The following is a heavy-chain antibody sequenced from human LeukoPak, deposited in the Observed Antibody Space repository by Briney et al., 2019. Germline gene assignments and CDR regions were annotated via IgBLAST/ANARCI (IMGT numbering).Heavy chain of an antibody. CDR3: ARVVGATNVDY. CDR1: GGSISSYY. CDR2: IYYSGST. D-gene: IGHD1-26*01. J-gene: IGHJ4*02. V-gene: IGHV4-59*06. Sequence: PSETLSFTCTVSGGSISSYYWSWIRQHPGKGLEWIGYIYYSGSTYYNPSLKSRVTISVDTSKNQFSLKLSSVTAADTAVYYCARVVGATNVDYWGQGTLVTVSS.